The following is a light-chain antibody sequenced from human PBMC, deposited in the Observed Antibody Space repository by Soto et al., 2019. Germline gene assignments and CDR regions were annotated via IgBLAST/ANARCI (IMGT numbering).Light chain of an antibody. CDR2: AAS. Sequence: DIPMTQSPTSLSASVGDRVTITCRASQGISNFVAWYQQKPGKAPMLLIYAASTLPSGVPSRFSGSGSGTDFTRTINRLQHEDVATYACQKYSSVPVFGPGTKVEIK. V-gene: IGKV1-27*01. CDR3: QKYSSVPV. CDR1: QGISNF. J-gene: IGKJ3*01.